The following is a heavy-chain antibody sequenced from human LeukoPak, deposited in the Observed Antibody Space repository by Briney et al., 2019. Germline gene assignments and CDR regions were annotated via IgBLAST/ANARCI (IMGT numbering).Heavy chain of an antibody. CDR2: IYYSGIT. D-gene: IGHD2-15*01. J-gene: IGHJ4*02. Sequence: SETLSLXCTVSGGSISSGDYYWSWIRQPPGKGLEWIGYIYYSGITYYNPSLKSRVTISVDTSKNQFSLKLSSVTAADTAVYYCARIFRLGYFSGGSCPYYFDYWGQGTLVTVSS. V-gene: IGHV4-30-4*08. CDR1: GGSISSGDYY. CDR3: ARIFRLGYFSGGSCPYYFDY.